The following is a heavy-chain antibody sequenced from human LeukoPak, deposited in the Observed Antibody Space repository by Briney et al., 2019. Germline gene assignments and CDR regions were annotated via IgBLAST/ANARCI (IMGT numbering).Heavy chain of an antibody. D-gene: IGHD2-15*01. V-gene: IGHV1-69*05. CDR3: ARGGIYCSGGSYYSESWFDP. CDR2: IIPIFGTA. Sequence: ASVKVSCKASGGTFSSYAISWVRQAPGQGLEWMGRIIPIFGTANYAQKFQGRVTITTDESTSTAYMELSSLRSEDTAVYYCARGGIYCSGGSYYSESWFDPWGQGTLVTVSS. J-gene: IGHJ5*02. CDR1: GGTFSSYA.